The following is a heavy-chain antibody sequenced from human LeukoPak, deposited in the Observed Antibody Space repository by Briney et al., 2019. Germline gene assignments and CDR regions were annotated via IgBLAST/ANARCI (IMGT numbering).Heavy chain of an antibody. CDR2: INPSGGST. V-gene: IGHV1-46*01. J-gene: IGHJ4*02. CDR3: ATAGSSKNFDY. CDR1: GYTFTSYY. D-gene: IGHD6-19*01. Sequence: GASVKVSCKASGYTFTSYYMHWVRQAPRQGLEWMGIINPSGGSTSYAQKFQGRVTMTRDTSTSTVYMELSSLRSEDTAVYYCATAGSSKNFDYWGQGTLVTVSS.